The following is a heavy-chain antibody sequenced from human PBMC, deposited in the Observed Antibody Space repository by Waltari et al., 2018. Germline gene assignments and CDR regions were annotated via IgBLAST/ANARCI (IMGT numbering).Heavy chain of an antibody. CDR3: ARAGDSSGWYNYFDY. J-gene: IGHJ4*02. V-gene: IGHV4-34*01. D-gene: IGHD6-19*01. CDR1: GGSFRGYY. CDR2: IHHSGST. Sequence: QVQLQQWGAGLLKPSETLSLTCAVYGGSFRGYYWSWIRQPPGKGLEWIGEIHHSGSTNYNPSLKSRVTISVDTSKNQFSLKLSSVTAADTAVYYCARAGDSSGWYNYFDYWGQGTLVTVSS.